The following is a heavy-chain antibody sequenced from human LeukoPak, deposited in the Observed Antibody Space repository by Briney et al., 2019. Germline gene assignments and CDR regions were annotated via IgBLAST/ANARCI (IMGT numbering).Heavy chain of an antibody. CDR2: ISDSGSA. J-gene: IGHJ3*02. Sequence: SETLSLTCTVSGDSISSYYGSWIRQPPGKGLEWIGYISDSGSANYTPSLKSRVTMSVDTSKNQFSLKLSSLTAADTAVYYCARHYRGYYRPLRALNIWGQGTMVTVSS. CDR1: GDSISSYY. CDR3: ARHYRGYYRPLRALNI. D-gene: IGHD3-3*01. V-gene: IGHV4-59*08.